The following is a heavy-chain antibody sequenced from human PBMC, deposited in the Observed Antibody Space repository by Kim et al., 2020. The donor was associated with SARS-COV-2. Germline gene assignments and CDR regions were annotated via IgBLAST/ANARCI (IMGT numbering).Heavy chain of an antibody. CDR3: AETRGSDLRDAFDI. D-gene: IGHD3-10*01. Sequence: SPSFQGQVTISADKSISTAYLQWSSLKASDTAMYYCAETRGSDLRDAFDIWGQGTMVTVSS. J-gene: IGHJ3*02. V-gene: IGHV5-51*01.